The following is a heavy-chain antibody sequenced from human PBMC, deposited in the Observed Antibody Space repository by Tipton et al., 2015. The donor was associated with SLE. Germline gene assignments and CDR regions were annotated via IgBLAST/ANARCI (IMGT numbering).Heavy chain of an antibody. CDR2: IIHGGST. CDR1: DGSFSDYY. V-gene: IGHV4-34*12. D-gene: IGHD6-6*01. J-gene: IGHJ4*02. Sequence: TLSLTCAVYDGSFSDYYWSWIRQSPGKGLEWIGEIIHGGSTIYNPSLKSRVTMSIDTSKNQFSLTSSSVTAADTAVYYCVAGGGGSSATYWGQGTLVPVPS. CDR3: VAGGGGSSATY.